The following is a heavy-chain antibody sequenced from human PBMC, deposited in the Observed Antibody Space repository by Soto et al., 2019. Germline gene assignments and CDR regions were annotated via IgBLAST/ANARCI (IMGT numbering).Heavy chain of an antibody. CDR3: ASIREGPFDP. Sequence: GGSLRLSCAASGFTFISYGMHWFRQAPGKGLEWVAVISYGGSNKYYADSVKGRFTISRDNSKNTLYLQMNSLRAEDTAVYYCASIREGPFDPWGQGTLVTVPQ. V-gene: IGHV3-30*03. CDR2: ISYGGSNK. J-gene: IGHJ5*02. CDR1: GFTFISYG. D-gene: IGHD1-26*01.